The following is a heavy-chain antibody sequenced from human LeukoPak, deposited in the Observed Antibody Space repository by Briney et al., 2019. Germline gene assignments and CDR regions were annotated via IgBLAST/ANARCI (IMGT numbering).Heavy chain of an antibody. V-gene: IGHV3-30-3*01. CDR1: GFTFSSYA. D-gene: IGHD5-24*01. CDR2: ISYDGSNK. J-gene: IGHJ4*02. Sequence: GGSLRLSCAASGFTFSSYAMHWVRQAPGKGLEWVAVISYDGSNKYYADSVKGRFTISRDNSKNTLYLQMNSLRAEDTAVYYCARDRRGYKWGDSVVLGHWGQGTLVTVSS. CDR3: ARDRRGYKWGDSVVLGH.